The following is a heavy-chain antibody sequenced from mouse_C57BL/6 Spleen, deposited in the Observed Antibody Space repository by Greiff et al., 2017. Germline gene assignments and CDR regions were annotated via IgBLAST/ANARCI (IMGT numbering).Heavy chain of an antibody. CDR1: GFTFSDYG. CDR3: AIYYICAMDY. Sequence: EVKLVESGGGLVKPGGSLKLSCAASGFTFSDYGMHWVRQAPEKGLEWVAYISSGSSTLYYADTVKGRFTISRDNAKNTLFLQMTSLRSEDTAMYYCAIYYICAMDYWGQGTSVTVSS. V-gene: IGHV5-17*01. D-gene: IGHD2-1*01. CDR2: ISSGSSTL. J-gene: IGHJ4*01.